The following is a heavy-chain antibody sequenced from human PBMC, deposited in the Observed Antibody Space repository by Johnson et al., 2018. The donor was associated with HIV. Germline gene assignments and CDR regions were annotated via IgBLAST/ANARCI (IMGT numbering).Heavy chain of an antibody. V-gene: IGHV3-30-3*01. CDR2: ISYDGSNI. CDR3: ARECGGDCSDAFDI. J-gene: IGHJ3*02. Sequence: VQLVESGGGVVQPGRSLRLSCAASGFTFSSYALHWVRQAPAKGLEWVALISYDGSNIYYADSVTGRFTISRNNSENTLYLQMNSLRAEDTALYYCARECGGDCSDAFDIWGQGTMVTVSS. D-gene: IGHD2-21*02. CDR1: GFTFSSYA.